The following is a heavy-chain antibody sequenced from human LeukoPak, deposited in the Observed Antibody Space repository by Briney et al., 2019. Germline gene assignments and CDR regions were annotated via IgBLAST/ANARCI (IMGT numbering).Heavy chain of an antibody. D-gene: IGHD6-25*01. CDR3: ARVRIAAGGGGGD. CDR2: IYTSGST. CDR1: GGSISSGSYY. J-gene: IGHJ4*02. V-gene: IGHV4-61*02. Sequence: PSQTLSLTCTVSGGSISSGSYYWSWIRQPAGKGLEWIGRIYTSGSTNYNPSLKSRVTISVDTSKNQFSLKLSSVTAADTAVYYCARVRIAAGGGGGDWGQGTLVTVSS.